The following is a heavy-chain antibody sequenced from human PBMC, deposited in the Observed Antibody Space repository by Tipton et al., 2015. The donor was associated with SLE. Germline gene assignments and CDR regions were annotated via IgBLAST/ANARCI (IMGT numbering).Heavy chain of an antibody. Sequence: TLSLTCTVSGGSISSSSYYWGWIRQPPGKGLEWIGSIYYSGSTYYNPSLKSRVTISVDTSKNQFSLKLSSVTAADTAVYYCGRRDPMAYADAFDIWGQGTVVTVSS. D-gene: IGHD5-24*01. CDR1: GGSISSSSYY. CDR3: GRRDPMAYADAFDI. V-gene: IGHV4-39*01. J-gene: IGHJ3*02. CDR2: IYYSGST.